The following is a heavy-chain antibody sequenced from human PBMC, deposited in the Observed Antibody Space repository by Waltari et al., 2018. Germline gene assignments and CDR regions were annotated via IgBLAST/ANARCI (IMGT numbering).Heavy chain of an antibody. CDR2: ISFDGSDK. CDR3: AKGERAFDV. J-gene: IGHJ3*01. D-gene: IGHD1-26*01. V-gene: IGHV3-30*18. Sequence: QVQLVESGGGVVQPGRSLRLSCAASGFSFSSFGMPWVRQAPGKGLEWVTIISFDGSDKYYADSVKGRFTISRDNSKNMVFLQINSLRPEDTAVYYCAKGERAFDVWGQGTMVTVSS. CDR1: GFSFSSFG.